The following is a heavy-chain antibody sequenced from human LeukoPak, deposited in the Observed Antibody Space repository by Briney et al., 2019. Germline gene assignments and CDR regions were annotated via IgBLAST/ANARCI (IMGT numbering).Heavy chain of an antibody. J-gene: IGHJ4*02. CDR1: GYTFTSYG. D-gene: IGHD6-19*01. CDR3: ARVAPHRRLTSGWYYFDY. Sequence: ASVKVSCKASGYTFTSYGISWVRQAPGQGLEWMGWINLNSGGTNDAQKFQGRVTMTTDTSTSTAYMDLRSLRSDDTAVFYCARVAPHRRLTSGWYYFDYWGQGTLVTVSS. V-gene: IGHV1-18*01. CDR2: INLNSGGT.